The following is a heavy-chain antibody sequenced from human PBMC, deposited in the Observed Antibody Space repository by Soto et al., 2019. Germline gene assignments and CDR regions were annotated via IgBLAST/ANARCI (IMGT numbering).Heavy chain of an antibody. CDR2: ISSSTSYV. J-gene: IGHJ5*01. D-gene: IGHD2-2*01. CDR3: ARDPSEGRVGNWFES. V-gene: IGHV3-21*06. Sequence: EVQLVESGGGLVKPGGSLRLSCAASGFTFSRYGMNWLRHAPGKGLEWVASISSSTSYVYYADSVKCRFSTSRDNAKNILYLEMYALRTEDTAVYYCARDPSEGRVGNWFESWGQGTLVTVSS. CDR1: GFTFSRYG.